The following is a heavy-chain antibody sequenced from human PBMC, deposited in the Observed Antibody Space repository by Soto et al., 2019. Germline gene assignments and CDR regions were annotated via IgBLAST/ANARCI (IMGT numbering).Heavy chain of an antibody. V-gene: IGHV4-38-2*01. D-gene: IGHD3-22*01. CDR1: GYSIGNGYS. Sequence: PSETLSLTCVVSGYSIGNGYSWGWIRQPPGMGLEWITTIHHRGSTYYNPSLKSRLLISADTSHNQFSLKLGSVTAADTALYYCARVVTSLSGYYYSFDFWGPGTLVTVSS. J-gene: IGHJ4*02. CDR3: ARVVTSLSGYYYSFDF. CDR2: IHHRGST.